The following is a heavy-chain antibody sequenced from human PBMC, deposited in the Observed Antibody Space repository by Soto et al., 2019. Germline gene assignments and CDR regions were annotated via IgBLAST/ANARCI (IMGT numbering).Heavy chain of an antibody. CDR2: INAGNGNT. Sequence: QVQLVQSGAEVKKPGASVKVSCKASGYTFTSYAMHWVRQAPGQRLEWMGWINAGNGNTKYSQKFQGRVTITRDTSASTAYMELSSLRSEATAVYYCARRYSPKWNWFDPWGQGTLVTVSS. D-gene: IGHD2-2*02. V-gene: IGHV1-3*01. CDR1: GYTFTSYA. J-gene: IGHJ5*02. CDR3: ARRYSPKWNWFDP.